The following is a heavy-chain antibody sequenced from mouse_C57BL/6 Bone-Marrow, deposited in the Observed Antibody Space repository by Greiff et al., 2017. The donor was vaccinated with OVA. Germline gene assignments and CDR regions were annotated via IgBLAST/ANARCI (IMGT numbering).Heavy chain of an antibody. CDR1: GYTFTDYE. CDR3: TRCYSNYYSMDY. Sequence: VKLQQSGAELVRPGASVTLSCKASGYTFTDYEMHWVKQTPVHGLEWIGAIDPETGGTDYNQKFKGKAILTASKSSSTAYMELRSLTSEYSAVYYCTRCYSNYYSMDYWGQGTSVTVSS. CDR2: IDPETGGT. J-gene: IGHJ4*01. V-gene: IGHV1-15*01. D-gene: IGHD2-5*01.